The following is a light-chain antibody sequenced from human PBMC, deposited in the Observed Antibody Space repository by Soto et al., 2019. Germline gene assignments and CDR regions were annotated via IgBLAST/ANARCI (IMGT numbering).Light chain of an antibody. CDR3: QQRSNWPF. CDR2: DTS. J-gene: IGKJ3*01. V-gene: IGKV3-11*01. Sequence: VMTPSPGTLSVSLGERATLSCRASQSVSIHLAWYQQKPGQAPRLLIYDTSTRATGIPARFSGSGSGTDFTLTISSLEPEDFAVYYCQQRSNWPFFGPGTKVDT. CDR1: QSVSIH.